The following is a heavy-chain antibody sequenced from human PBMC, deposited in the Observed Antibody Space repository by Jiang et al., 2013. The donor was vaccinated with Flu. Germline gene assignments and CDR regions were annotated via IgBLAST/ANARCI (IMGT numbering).Heavy chain of an antibody. CDR3: ARDGTAMVKPPFDY. Sequence: DGSNKYYADSVKGRFTISRDNSKNTLYLQMNSLRAEDTAVYYCARDGTAMVKPPFDYWGQGTLVTVSS. D-gene: IGHD5-18*01. J-gene: IGHJ4*02. CDR2: DGSNK. V-gene: IGHV3-30-3*01.